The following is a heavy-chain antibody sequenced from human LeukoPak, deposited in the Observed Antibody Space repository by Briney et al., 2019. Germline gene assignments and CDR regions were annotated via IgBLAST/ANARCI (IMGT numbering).Heavy chain of an antibody. D-gene: IGHD6-13*01. J-gene: IGHJ4*02. Sequence: PGGSLRLSCAASGFTFSSYSMNCVRQAPGKGLEWVSYISSSSSTIYYADSVKGRFTIPRDNAKNSLYLQMNSLRDEDTAVYYCARGVAAAGQYYFDYWGQGTLVTVSS. V-gene: IGHV3-48*02. CDR3: ARGVAAAGQYYFDY. CDR2: ISSSSSTI. CDR1: GFTFSSYS.